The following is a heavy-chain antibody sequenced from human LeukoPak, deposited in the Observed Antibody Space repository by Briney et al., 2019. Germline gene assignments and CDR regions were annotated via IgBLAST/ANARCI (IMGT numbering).Heavy chain of an antibody. CDR3: ARASSGRGSLGASDAFDI. Sequence: PGGSLRLSCAASGFTVSSNYMSWVRQAPGKGLEWVSVIYSGGSTYYADSVKGRFTISRDNSKNTLYLQMNSLRAEDTAVYYCARASSGRGSLGASDAFDIWGQGTMVTVSS. J-gene: IGHJ3*02. D-gene: IGHD6-6*01. CDR2: IYSGGST. V-gene: IGHV3-53*01. CDR1: GFTVSSNY.